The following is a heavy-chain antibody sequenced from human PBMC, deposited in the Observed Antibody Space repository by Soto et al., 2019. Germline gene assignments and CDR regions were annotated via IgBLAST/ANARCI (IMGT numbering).Heavy chain of an antibody. Sequence: GGSLRLSCSASGFTFSIYAMHWVRQAPGKGLKYVSSISINGGSTHYADSVKGRFTISRDNSKNTQYLQMSSLRADDTALYYCVKGEYYYDSSGYYHFDYWGQGPLVTVSS. J-gene: IGHJ4*02. CDR3: VKGEYYYDSSGYYHFDY. CDR2: ISINGGST. D-gene: IGHD3-22*01. CDR1: GFTFSIYA. V-gene: IGHV3-64D*06.